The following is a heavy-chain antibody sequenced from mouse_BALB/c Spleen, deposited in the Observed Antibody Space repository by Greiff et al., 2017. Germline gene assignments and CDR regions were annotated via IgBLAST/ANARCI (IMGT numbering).Heavy chain of an antibody. CDR3: AREGTDYFDY. V-gene: IGHV1-81*01. CDR1: GYTFTDYV. D-gene: IGHD3-3*01. CDR2: IYPGSGST. Sequence: QVQLQQSGPELVKPGASVKMSCKASGYTFTDYVISLVKQRTGQGLEWIGEIYPGSGSTYYNEKFKGKATLTADKSSNTAYMQLSSLTSEDSAVYFCAREGTDYFDYWGQGTTLTVSS. J-gene: IGHJ2*01.